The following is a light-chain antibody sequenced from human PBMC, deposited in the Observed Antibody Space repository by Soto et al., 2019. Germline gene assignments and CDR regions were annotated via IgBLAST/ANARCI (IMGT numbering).Light chain of an antibody. V-gene: IGLV3-21*02. Sequence: SYELTQPPSVSVAPGQTARITCGGKQIGGQNVHWYQQKAGQAPIVVVYNDGERPSGIADRFSGSSSGNTAILTVSRVEAGDEADYYCQVWDNGGDHVVFGGGTKLTVL. CDR2: NDG. CDR3: QVWDNGGDHVV. CDR1: QIGGQN. J-gene: IGLJ3*02.